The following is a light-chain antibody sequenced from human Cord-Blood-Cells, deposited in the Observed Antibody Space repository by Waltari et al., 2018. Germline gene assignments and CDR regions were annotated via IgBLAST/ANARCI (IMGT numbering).Light chain of an antibody. J-gene: IGLJ1*01. V-gene: IGLV4-69*01. CDR1: SGHSSYA. CDR2: LNSDGSH. CDR3: QTWGTGIKV. Sequence: QLVLTQSPSASASLGASVKLTCTLSSGHSSYAIAWHQQQPEKGPRYLMKLNSDGSHSKGDGIPDRFSGSSSGAERYLTISSLQSGDEADYYCQTWGTGIKVFGTGTKVTVL.